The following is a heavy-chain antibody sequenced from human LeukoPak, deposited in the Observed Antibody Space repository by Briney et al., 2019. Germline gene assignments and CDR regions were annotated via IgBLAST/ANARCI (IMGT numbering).Heavy chain of an antibody. CDR2: ISGSGGST. D-gene: IGHD3-22*01. CDR1: GFTFSSYA. Sequence: PGASLRLSCAASGFTFSSYAMSWVRQAPGKELEWVSAISGSGGSTYYADSVKGRFTISRDNSKNTLYLQMNSLRAEDTAVYYCAKELRPYDSSGPDYWGQGTLVTVSS. V-gene: IGHV3-23*01. J-gene: IGHJ4*02. CDR3: AKELRPYDSSGPDY.